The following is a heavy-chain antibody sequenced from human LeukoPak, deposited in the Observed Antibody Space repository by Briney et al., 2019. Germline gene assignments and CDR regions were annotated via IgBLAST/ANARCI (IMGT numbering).Heavy chain of an antibody. D-gene: IGHD6-6*01. J-gene: IGHJ5*02. CDR1: GVSISSSSYY. CDR2: IYYSGST. V-gene: IGHV4-61*05. CDR3: ARHSVQSTIAARRFDP. Sequence: PSETLSLTCTVSGVSISSSSYYWGWIRQPPGKGLEWIGYIYYSGSTNYNPSLKSRVTISVDTSKNQFSLKLSSVTAADTAVYYCARHSVQSTIAARRFDPWGQGTLVTVSS.